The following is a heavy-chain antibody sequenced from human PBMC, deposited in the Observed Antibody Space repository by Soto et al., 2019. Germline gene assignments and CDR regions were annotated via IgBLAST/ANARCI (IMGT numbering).Heavy chain of an antibody. V-gene: IGHV3-23*01. CDR3: AKEGPASGWYWVS. J-gene: IGHJ1*01. CDR1: GFTFSVSA. Sequence: PGGSLRLSCAASGFTFSVSAMSWVRQAPGKGLEHVASITRSGSEAFYGDSVRGRFSMSRDNSKNMLILEMNSLRVEDTARYYCAKEGPASGWYWVSWGQGALLTVSS. CDR2: ITRSGSEA. D-gene: IGHD6-19*01.